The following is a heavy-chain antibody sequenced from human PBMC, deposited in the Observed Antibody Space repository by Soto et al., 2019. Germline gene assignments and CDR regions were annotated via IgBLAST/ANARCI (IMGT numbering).Heavy chain of an antibody. Sequence: SGPTLVNPTQTLTLTCTFSGFSLSTNGVGVGWIRQPPGKALDWLALIYWNEDKRYSPSLKSRLTITKDTSKKQVVLTMTNMDPVDTAKYYCVHTYAFWSGSSGLTYAMDVWGQGTTVTISS. CDR1: GFSLSTNGVG. CDR2: IYWNEDK. V-gene: IGHV2-5*01. D-gene: IGHD3-3*01. J-gene: IGHJ6*02. CDR3: VHTYAFWSGSSGLTYAMDV.